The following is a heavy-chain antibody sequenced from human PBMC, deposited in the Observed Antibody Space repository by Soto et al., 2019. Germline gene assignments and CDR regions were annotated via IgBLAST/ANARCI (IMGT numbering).Heavy chain of an antibody. Sequence: GGSLRLSCAASGFTFSSYAMSWVRQAPGKGLEWVSAISGSGGSTYYADSVKGRFTISRDNSKNTLYLQMNSLRAEDTAVYYCAKGALNTYYDIVTGYSWTTNRHFDYWGQGTLVTVFS. J-gene: IGHJ4*02. CDR2: ISGSGGST. D-gene: IGHD3-9*01. V-gene: IGHV3-23*01. CDR1: GFTFSSYA. CDR3: AKGALNTYYDIVTGYSWTTNRHFDY.